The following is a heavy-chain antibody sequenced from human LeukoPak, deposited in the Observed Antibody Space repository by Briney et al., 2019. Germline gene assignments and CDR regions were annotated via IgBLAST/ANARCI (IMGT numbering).Heavy chain of an antibody. CDR1: GGSISSSSYY. V-gene: IGHV4-39*07. Sequence: PSETLSLTCTVSGGSISSSSYYWGWIRQPPGKGLEWIGSIYYSGSTYYNPSLKSRVTISVDASKNQFSLKLSSVTAADTAVYYCARDPEYSSGYYQLWYFDLWGRGTLVTVSS. D-gene: IGHD3-22*01. CDR3: ARDPEYSSGYYQLWYFDL. CDR2: IYYSGST. J-gene: IGHJ2*01.